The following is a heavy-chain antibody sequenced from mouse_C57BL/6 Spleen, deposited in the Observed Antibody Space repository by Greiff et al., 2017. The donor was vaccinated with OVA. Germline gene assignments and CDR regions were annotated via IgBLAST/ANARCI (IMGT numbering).Heavy chain of an antibody. CDR1: GYTFTSYW. J-gene: IGHJ1*03. CDR3: ARGRSYYGSSPWYFDV. V-gene: IGHV1-64*01. Sequence: VQLQQSGAELVKPGASVKLSCKASGYTFTSYWMHWVKQRPGQGLEWIGMIHPNSGSTNYNEKFKSKATLTVDKSSSTAYMQLSSLTSEDSAVYYCARGRSYYGSSPWYFDVWGTGTTVTVSS. CDR2: IHPNSGST. D-gene: IGHD1-1*01.